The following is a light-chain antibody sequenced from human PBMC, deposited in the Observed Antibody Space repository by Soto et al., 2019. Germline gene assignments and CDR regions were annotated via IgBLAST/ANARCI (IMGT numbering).Light chain of an antibody. Sequence: EIVLTQSPGTLSLSPGERATLSCRASRSFSSSYLAWYQQKPGQAPRLLIYGASSRATGIPDRFSGSGSGTDFTLTISRLEPEDFAVYYCQQYGSSPWTFGQGTKVDIK. V-gene: IGKV3-20*01. J-gene: IGKJ1*01. CDR2: GAS. CDR3: QQYGSSPWT. CDR1: RSFSSSY.